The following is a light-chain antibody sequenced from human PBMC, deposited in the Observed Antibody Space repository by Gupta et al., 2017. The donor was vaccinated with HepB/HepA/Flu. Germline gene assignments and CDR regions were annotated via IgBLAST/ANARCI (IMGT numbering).Light chain of an antibody. CDR2: DVS. CDR1: SSDVGGYNY. Sequence: QSALTQPRSVSGSPGPAVTISCTGTSSDVGGYNYVSWYQQHPGKAPQLMIYDVSKRPSGVPDRFSGSKSGNTASLTISGLQAEDEADYYCCSYAGSYTFAVVFGGGTKLTVL. J-gene: IGLJ2*01. V-gene: IGLV2-11*01. CDR3: CSYAGSYTFAVV.